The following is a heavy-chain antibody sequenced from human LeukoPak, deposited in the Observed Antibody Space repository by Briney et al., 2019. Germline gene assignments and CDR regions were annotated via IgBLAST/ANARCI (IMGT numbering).Heavy chain of an antibody. CDR2: IIPIFGTA. V-gene: IGHV1-69*01. Sequence: SVKVSCKASGGTFSSYAISWVRQAPGQGLEWMGGIIPIFGTANYAQKFQGRVTITADESTSTAYMELGSLRSEDTAVYYCASCSGGSCYRDNWFDPWGQGTLVTVSS. CDR1: GGTFSSYA. D-gene: IGHD2-15*01. CDR3: ASCSGGSCYRDNWFDP. J-gene: IGHJ5*02.